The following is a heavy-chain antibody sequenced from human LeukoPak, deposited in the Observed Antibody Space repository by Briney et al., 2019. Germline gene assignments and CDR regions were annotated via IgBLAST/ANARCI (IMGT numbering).Heavy chain of an antibody. V-gene: IGHV4-39*01. Sequence: SETLSLTCTVSGGSISSSSYYWGWIRQPPGKGLEWIGSIYYSGSTYYNPSLKSRVTISVDTSKNQFSLKLSSVTAADTAVYYCAAYYYDSSGPATFDYWGQGTLVTVSS. CDR3: AAYYYDSSGPATFDY. CDR1: GGSISSSSYY. D-gene: IGHD3-22*01. J-gene: IGHJ4*02. CDR2: IYYSGST.